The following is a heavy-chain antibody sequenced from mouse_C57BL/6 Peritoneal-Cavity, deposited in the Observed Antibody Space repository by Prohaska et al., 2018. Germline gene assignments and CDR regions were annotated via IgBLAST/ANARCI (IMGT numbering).Heavy chain of an antibody. D-gene: IGHD6-1*01. Sequence: GKPGASVKMSCKASGYTFTDYYMNWVKQSHGKSLEWIGVINPYNGGTSYNQKFKGKATLTVDKSSSTAYMELNSLTSEDSAVYYCARLADYWGQGTTHTVSS. CDR3: ARLADY. V-gene: IGHV1-19*01. J-gene: IGHJ2*01. CDR2: INPYNGGT. CDR1: GYTFTDYY.